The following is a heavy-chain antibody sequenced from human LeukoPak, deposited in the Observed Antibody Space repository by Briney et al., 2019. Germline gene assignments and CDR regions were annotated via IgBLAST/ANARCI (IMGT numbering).Heavy chain of an antibody. Sequence: GGSLRLSCAASGFTFSSYSMNWVRQAPGKGPEWISYISTGSSTIYYADSVKGRFTISRDNAKNSLFLQMNSLRDEDTAVYYCARDRWSYDPQGGFDCWGQGTLVTVSS. CDR3: ARDRWSYDPQGGFDC. CDR2: ISTGSSTI. D-gene: IGHD3-22*01. J-gene: IGHJ4*02. V-gene: IGHV3-48*02. CDR1: GFTFSSYS.